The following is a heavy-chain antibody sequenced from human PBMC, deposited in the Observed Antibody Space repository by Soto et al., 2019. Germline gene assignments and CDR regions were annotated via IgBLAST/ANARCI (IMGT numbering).Heavy chain of an antibody. J-gene: IGHJ4*02. D-gene: IGHD6-19*01. V-gene: IGHV1-69*13. Sequence: EASVKVSCKASGGTFSSSAIIWVRQAPGQGLEWMGGIIPIFGMANYAQRFQGRVTITADESTSTAYMELSSLRSEDTAVYYCARGIIDGLSDYWGQGTLVTVSS. CDR2: IIPIFGMA. CDR3: ARGIIDGLSDY. CDR1: GGTFSSSA.